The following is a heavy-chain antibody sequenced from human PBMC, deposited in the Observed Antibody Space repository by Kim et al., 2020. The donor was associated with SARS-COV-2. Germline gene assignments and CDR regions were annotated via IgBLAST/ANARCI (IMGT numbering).Heavy chain of an antibody. D-gene: IGHD1-26*01. CDR3: ARDGGGATKMGY. CDR1: GGSISSSSYY. J-gene: IGHJ4*02. CDR2: IYYSGST. V-gene: IGHV4-39*07. Sequence: SETLSLTCTVSGGSISSSSYYWGWIRQPPGKGLEWIGSIYYSGSTYYNPSLKSRVTISVDTSKNQFSLKLSSVTAADTAVYYCARDGGGATKMGYWGQGTLVTVSS.